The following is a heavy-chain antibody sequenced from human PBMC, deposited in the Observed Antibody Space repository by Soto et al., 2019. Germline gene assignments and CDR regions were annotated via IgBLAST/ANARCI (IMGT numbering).Heavy chain of an antibody. CDR2: IIWNSGSI. CDR3: AKDIYPSRTAARYDAFDI. CDR1: GFTFDDYD. D-gene: IGHD6-6*01. V-gene: IGHV3-9*01. J-gene: IGHJ3*02. Sequence: EVQLVESGGGLVQPGRSLRLSCAASGFTFDDYDMHWVRQAPGKGLEWVSGIIWNSGSIGHADSVKGRFTITSDNANNTLYLQSNRLRDEDTAMYYCAKDIYPSRTAARYDAFDIWGQGTMVTVSS.